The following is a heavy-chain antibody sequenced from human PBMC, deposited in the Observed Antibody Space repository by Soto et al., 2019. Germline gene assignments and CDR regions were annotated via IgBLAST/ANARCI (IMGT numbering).Heavy chain of an antibody. CDR2: ISYDGSNK. D-gene: IGHD3-9*01. Sequence: QVQLVESGGGVVQPGRSLSLSCAASGFTFSNYGMHWVRQAPGKGLEWVAIISYDGSNKYYADSVKGRFTISRDNSKNTLYMQMNSLRAEDTAVYYCAREGLRYFDWLLPGYGMDVWGQGTTVTVSS. J-gene: IGHJ6*02. CDR3: AREGLRYFDWLLPGYGMDV. CDR1: GFTFSNYG. V-gene: IGHV3-33*05.